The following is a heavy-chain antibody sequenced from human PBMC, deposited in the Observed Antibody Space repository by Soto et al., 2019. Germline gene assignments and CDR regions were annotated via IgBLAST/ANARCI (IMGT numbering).Heavy chain of an antibody. D-gene: IGHD3-10*01. J-gene: IGHJ4*02. V-gene: IGHV4-39*01. CDR3: TGTNDYGEGSYGGGDY. CDR1: GGSISSSSYY. Sequence: QLQLQDSGPGLVKTSETLSLTCPVSGGSISSSSYYWGWIRQPPGKGLEWIGSIYYSGSTYYNPYLKSRVTITVDTTKIQFSLKMSSVTAADTALYCWTGTNDYGEGSYGGGDYWGQGTLVTVSS. CDR2: IYYSGST.